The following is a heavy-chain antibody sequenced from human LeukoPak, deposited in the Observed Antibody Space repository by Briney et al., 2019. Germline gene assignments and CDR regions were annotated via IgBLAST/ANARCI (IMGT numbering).Heavy chain of an antibody. Sequence: GASVKVSCKASGYTFTSYDINCVRQATGQGLEWMGGMNPNSDNTGYSQKFQHNVTITRNNSTSTAYMELSSLRSEDTAVYYCARGHRSRGTRTNCFDPWGQGTLVTGSS. CDR3: ARGHRSRGTRTNCFDP. V-gene: IGHV1-8*01. CDR1: GYTFTSYD. J-gene: IGHJ5*02. D-gene: IGHD1-7*01. CDR2: MNPNSDNT.